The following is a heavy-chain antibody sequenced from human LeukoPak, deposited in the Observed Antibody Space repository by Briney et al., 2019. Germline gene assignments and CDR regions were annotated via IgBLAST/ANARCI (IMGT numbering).Heavy chain of an antibody. CDR1: GFTFSSYS. CDR3: AMGPYYSRWGNWFDP. Sequence: PGGSLRLSCAASGFTFSSYSMNWVRQAPGKGLVWVSRINSDGSSTSYADSVKGRFTISRDNAKNMLYLQMNSLRAEDTAVYYCAMGPYYSRWGNWFDPWGQGTLVTVSS. D-gene: IGHD3-10*01. V-gene: IGHV3-74*01. CDR2: INSDGSST. J-gene: IGHJ5*02.